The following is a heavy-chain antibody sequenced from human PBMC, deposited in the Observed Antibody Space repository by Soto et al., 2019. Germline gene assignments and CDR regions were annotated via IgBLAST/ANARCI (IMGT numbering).Heavy chain of an antibody. Sequence: QVRLVESGGDLVKPGESLRLSCVASGFTFIDYYMNWVRQAPGKGLEWISYISSTGKNIYDSDSVKGRFIVSRDNAKNSLFLQMNSLDADDTAVYYCGRSHGAGSYWGQGTRVTVSS. CDR3: GRSHGAGSY. D-gene: IGHD4-17*01. CDR2: ISSTGKNI. V-gene: IGHV3-11*01. J-gene: IGHJ4*02. CDR1: GFTFIDYY.